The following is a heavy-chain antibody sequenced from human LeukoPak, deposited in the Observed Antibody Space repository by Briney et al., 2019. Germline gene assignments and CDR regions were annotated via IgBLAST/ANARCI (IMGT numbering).Heavy chain of an antibody. Sequence: GGSLRLSCAASGFTFSSYGMHWVRQAPGKGLEWVSGINWNSGSIGYADSVKGRFTISRDNAKNSLYLQMNSLRTEDTALYYCAKDKSSSWSSFDYWGQGTLVTVSS. V-gene: IGHV3-9*01. J-gene: IGHJ4*02. CDR2: INWNSGSI. D-gene: IGHD6-13*01. CDR1: GFTFSSYG. CDR3: AKDKSSSWSSFDY.